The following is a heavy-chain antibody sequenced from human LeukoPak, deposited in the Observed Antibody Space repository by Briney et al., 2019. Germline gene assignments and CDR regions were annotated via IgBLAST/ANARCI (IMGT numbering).Heavy chain of an antibody. D-gene: IGHD3-10*01. CDR3: ARGLLLWFGFDILSGLDY. V-gene: IGHV1-3*01. CDR1: GYTFTSYA. CDR2: INAGNGNT. Sequence: ASVKVSCKASGYTFTSYAMHWVRQAPGQRLEWMGWINAGNGNTKYSQKFQGRVTITRDTSASTAYMELSSLRSEDTAVYYCARGLLLWFGFDILSGLDYWGQGTLVTVSS. J-gene: IGHJ4*02.